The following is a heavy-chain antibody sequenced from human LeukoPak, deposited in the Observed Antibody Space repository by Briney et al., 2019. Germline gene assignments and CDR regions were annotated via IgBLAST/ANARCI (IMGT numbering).Heavy chain of an antibody. CDR3: ARGQAYYYDSSGYYYYFDY. D-gene: IGHD3-22*01. J-gene: IGHJ4*02. CDR2: IYYSGST. V-gene: IGHV4-59*12. CDR1: GGSISGYY. Sequence: PSETLSLTCTVSGGSISGYYWSWIRQPPGKGLECIGYIYYSGSTNYNPSLKSRVTISVDTSRNQFSLKLSSVTAADTAVYYCARGQAYYYDSSGYYYYFDYWGQGTLVTVSS.